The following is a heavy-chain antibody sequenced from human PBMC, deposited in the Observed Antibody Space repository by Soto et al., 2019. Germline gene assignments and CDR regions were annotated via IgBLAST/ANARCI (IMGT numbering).Heavy chain of an antibody. CDR1: GYTFTGYY. CDR2: INPNSGGT. V-gene: IGHV1-2*04. CDR3: ARDLSHCSSTSCYYYYGMDV. Sequence: ASVKVSCKASGYTFTGYYMHWVRQAPGQGLEWMGWINPNSGGTNYAQKFQGWVTMTRDTSISTAYMELSRLRSDDTAVYYCARDLSHCSSTSCYYYYGMDVWGQGTTVTVSS. D-gene: IGHD2-2*01. J-gene: IGHJ6*02.